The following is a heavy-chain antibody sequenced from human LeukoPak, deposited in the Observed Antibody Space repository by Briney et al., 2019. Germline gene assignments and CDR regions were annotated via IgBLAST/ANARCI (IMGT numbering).Heavy chain of an antibody. CDR1: GYTFTSYG. Sequence: ASVKVSCKASGYTFTSYGISWVRQAPGQGLEWMGWISAYNGNTNYAQKLQGRVTITTDTSTSTAYMELRSLRSDDTAVYYCAREGYCSSTSCPRDAFDIWGQGTMVTVSS. CDR3: AREGYCSSTSCPRDAFDI. CDR2: ISAYNGNT. D-gene: IGHD2-2*01. V-gene: IGHV1-18*01. J-gene: IGHJ3*02.